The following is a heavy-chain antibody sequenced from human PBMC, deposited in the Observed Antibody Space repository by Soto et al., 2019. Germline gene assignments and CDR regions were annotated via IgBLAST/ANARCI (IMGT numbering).Heavy chain of an antibody. J-gene: IGHJ4*02. Sequence: GGSLHIACVAYVFTFSIYGMRWVRQAAGKGMEWVAVTAYHESEKYYADSVKGRFTISRDNSRNTLFLQMNSLRAEETAVYQCAKNDAFFDYWAQGPRSTVS. CDR2: TAYHESEK. CDR3: AKNDAFFDY. V-gene: IGHV3-30*18. CDR1: VFTFSIYG.